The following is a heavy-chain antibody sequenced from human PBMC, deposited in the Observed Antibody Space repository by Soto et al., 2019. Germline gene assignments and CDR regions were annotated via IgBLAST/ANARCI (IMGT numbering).Heavy chain of an antibody. CDR1: GFTFSSYW. D-gene: IGHD2-2*01. CDR3: ARDIVVVPAAMPRGYYYYMDV. CDR2: IKQDGSEK. V-gene: IGHV3-7*01. J-gene: IGHJ6*03. Sequence: PGGSLRLSCASSGFTFSSYWMSWVRQAPGKGLKWVANIKQDGSEKYYVDSVKGRFTISRDNAKNSLYLQMNSLRAEDTAVYYCARDIVVVPAAMPRGYYYYMDVWGKGTTVTVSS.